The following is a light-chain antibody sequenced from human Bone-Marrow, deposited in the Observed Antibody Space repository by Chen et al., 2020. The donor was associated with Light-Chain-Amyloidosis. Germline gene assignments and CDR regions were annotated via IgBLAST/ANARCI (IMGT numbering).Light chain of an antibody. V-gene: IGLV2-14*01. CDR1: SSDVCGDNH. J-gene: IGLJ1*01. Sequence: HYALTQPASVPGHPGQSITISCTGTSSDVCGDNHVSWYQQHPDKAPKLMIYEFTNRPSWVPDRFSGSKSDNTASLTISGLQTEVEADYFCSSYTITNTLVFGSGTRVTVL. CDR2: EFT. CDR3: SSYTITNTLV.